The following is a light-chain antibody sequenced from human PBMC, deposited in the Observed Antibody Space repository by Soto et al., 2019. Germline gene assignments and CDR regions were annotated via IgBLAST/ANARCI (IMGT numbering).Light chain of an antibody. V-gene: IGKV3-20*01. CDR3: QQYGSSPGFT. J-gene: IGKJ3*01. CDR1: QSVSSSY. Sequence: EIVLTQSPGTLSSSPGERATLSCRASQSVSSSYLAWYQQKPGQAPGLLIYGASSRATGIPDRFSGSGSGTDFTLTISGLEPEDFAVYYCQQYGSSPGFTFGPGTKVDIK. CDR2: GAS.